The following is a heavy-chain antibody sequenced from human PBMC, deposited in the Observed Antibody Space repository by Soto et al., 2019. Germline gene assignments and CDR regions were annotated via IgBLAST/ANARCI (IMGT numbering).Heavy chain of an antibody. J-gene: IGHJ5*02. D-gene: IGHD2-15*01. CDR2: IYYRGNT. CDR1: SGSISSSSSY. CDR3: ARDVGYCSGGSCLDNWFDP. V-gene: IGHV4-39*07. Sequence: SETLSLTCTVSSGSISSSSSYWGWIRQPPGKGLEWIGNIYYRGNTYYNPSLKSRVTISIDTSKTQFSLKLSSVTAADTAVYYCARDVGYCSGGSCLDNWFDPWGQGTLVTVSS.